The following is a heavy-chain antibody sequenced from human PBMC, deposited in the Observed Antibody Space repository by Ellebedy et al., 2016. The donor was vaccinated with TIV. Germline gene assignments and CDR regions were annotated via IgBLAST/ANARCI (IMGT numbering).Heavy chain of an antibody. Sequence: SETLSPTXTVLGGSISSYYWSWIRQPAGKGLEWIGRIYTSGSTNYNPSLKSRVTMSVDTSKNQFSLKLSSVTAADTAVYYCARDCSGGSCYGYYYYGMDVWGQGTTVTVSS. J-gene: IGHJ6*02. CDR1: GGSISSYY. D-gene: IGHD2-15*01. CDR3: ARDCSGGSCYGYYYYGMDV. V-gene: IGHV4-4*07. CDR2: IYTSGST.